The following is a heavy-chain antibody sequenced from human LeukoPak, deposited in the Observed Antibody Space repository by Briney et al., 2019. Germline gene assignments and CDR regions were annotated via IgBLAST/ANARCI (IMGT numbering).Heavy chain of an antibody. D-gene: IGHD3-22*01. CDR3: AGGVKNVDRPRARLVVITGFDY. Sequence: SETLSLTCTVSGGSISSYYWSWIRQPPGKGLEWIGYIYTSGSTNYNPSLKSRVTISVDTSKNQFSLKLSSVTAADTAVYYCAGGVKNVDRPRARLVVITGFDYWGQGTLVTVSS. V-gene: IGHV4-4*09. CDR2: IYTSGST. CDR1: GGSISSYY. J-gene: IGHJ4*02.